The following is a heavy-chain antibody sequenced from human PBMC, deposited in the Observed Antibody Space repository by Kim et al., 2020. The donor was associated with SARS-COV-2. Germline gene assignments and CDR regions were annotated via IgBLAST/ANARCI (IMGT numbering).Heavy chain of an antibody. J-gene: IGHJ6*02. Sequence: GGSLRLSCAASGFTFSSYGMHWVRQAPGKGLEWVAVISYDGSNKYYADSVKGRFTISRDNSKNTLYLQMNSLRAEDTAVYYCARGPYSSISDYYYYYGMDVWGQGTTVTVSS. CDR3: ARGPYSSISDYYYYYGMDV. D-gene: IGHD6-13*01. V-gene: IGHV3-33*05. CDR2: ISYDGSNK. CDR1: GFTFSSYG.